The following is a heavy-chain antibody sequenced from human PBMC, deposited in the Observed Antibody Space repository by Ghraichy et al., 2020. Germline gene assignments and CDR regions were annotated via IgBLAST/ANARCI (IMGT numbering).Heavy chain of an antibody. J-gene: IGHJ4*02. CDR3: ARRCHSSADVPY. CDR2: FYNNGDT. Sequence: SETLSLTCTVSGGSFSSSNHYWVWIRQPPGKGLEWVGSFYNNGDTYSNPSLKSRVTISVDTSKNHFSLRLTSVTAADTAVYYCARRCHSSADVPYWGQGTLVTVSS. D-gene: IGHD6-19*01. V-gene: IGHV4-39*02. CDR1: GGSFSSSNHY.